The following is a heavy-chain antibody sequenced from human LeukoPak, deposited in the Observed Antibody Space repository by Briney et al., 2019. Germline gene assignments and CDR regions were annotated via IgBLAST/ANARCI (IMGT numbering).Heavy chain of an antibody. D-gene: IGHD1-14*01. V-gene: IGHV3-74*01. CDR1: GFTFSNYG. Sequence: SGGSLRLSCAASGFTFSNYGMSWVRQAPGKGLVWVSRINGDGSTTSYADSVKGRFTISRDNAKNTLYLQMNSLRAEDTAMYYCARRTTTVDYWGQGTLVTVSS. CDR2: INGDGSTT. CDR3: ARRTTTVDY. J-gene: IGHJ4*02.